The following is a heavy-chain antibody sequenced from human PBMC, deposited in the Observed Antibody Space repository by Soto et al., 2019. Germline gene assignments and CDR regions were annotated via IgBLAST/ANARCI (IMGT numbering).Heavy chain of an antibody. D-gene: IGHD6-6*01. CDR3: ARGRDGDY. J-gene: IGHJ4*02. CDR1: GYAFTTYG. CDR2: ISAHNGNT. Sequence: QVHLVQSGAEVKKPGASVKVSCKGSGYAFTTYGITWVRQAPGQGLEWMGWISAHNGNTKYARKLQGRVTVTRDPSTSTAYMELRSLRSADTAVYYCARGRDGDYWGQGALVTVSS. V-gene: IGHV1-18*01.